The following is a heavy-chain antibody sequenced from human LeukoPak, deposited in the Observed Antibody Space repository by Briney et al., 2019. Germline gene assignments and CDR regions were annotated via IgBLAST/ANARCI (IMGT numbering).Heavy chain of an antibody. CDR3: ARHYDYYYYMDV. V-gene: IGHV4-59*08. Sequence: SETLSLTCTVSGGSISSYYWSWIRQPPGKGLEWIGSIYHSGSTYYNPSLKGRVTISVDTSKNQFSLKLSSVTAADTAVYYCARHYDYYYYMDVWGKGTTVTVSS. J-gene: IGHJ6*03. CDR1: GGSISSYY. D-gene: IGHD3-16*01. CDR2: IYHSGST.